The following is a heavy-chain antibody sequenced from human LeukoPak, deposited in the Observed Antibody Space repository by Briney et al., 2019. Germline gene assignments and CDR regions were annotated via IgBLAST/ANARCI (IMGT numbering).Heavy chain of an antibody. CDR1: GFTFTSSA. CDR3: AAERATVTTSPNAFDI. D-gene: IGHD4-17*01. V-gene: IGHV1-58*02. CDR2: FVVVSGNT. J-gene: IGHJ3*02. Sequence: SVKVSCKASGFTFTSSAMQWVRQARGQRLEWRGWFVVVSGNTNYAQKFQERGTITRDMSTSTAYMELSSLRSEDTAVYYCAAERATVTTSPNAFDIWGQGTMVTVSS.